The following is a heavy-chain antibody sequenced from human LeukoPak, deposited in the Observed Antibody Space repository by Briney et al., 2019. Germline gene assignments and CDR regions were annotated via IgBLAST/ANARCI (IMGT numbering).Heavy chain of an antibody. D-gene: IGHD3-10*01. CDR3: ARARLSRLLWFGEFPDY. CDR1: GFTFSSYA. CDR2: ISYDGSNK. V-gene: IGHV3-30-3*01. Sequence: PGGSLRLSCAASGFTFSSYAMHWVRQAPGKGLEWVAVISYDGSNKYYADSVKGRFTISRDNSKNTLYLQMNSLRAEDTAVYYCARARLSRLLWFGEFPDYWGQGTLVTVSS. J-gene: IGHJ4*02.